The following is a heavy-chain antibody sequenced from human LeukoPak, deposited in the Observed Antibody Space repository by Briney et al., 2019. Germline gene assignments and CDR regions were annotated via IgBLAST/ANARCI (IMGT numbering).Heavy chain of an antibody. CDR1: GFTFDDYA. CDR2: ISWNSGSI. V-gene: IGHV3-9*01. CDR3: AKDLDYYDRSGYYDYYFDY. J-gene: IGHJ4*02. Sequence: GRSLRLSCAASGFTFDDYAMHWVRQAPGKGLEWVSGISWNSGSIGYADSVKGRFTISRDNSKNTLYLQMNSLRAEDTAVYYCAKDLDYYDRSGYYDYYFDYWGQGTLVTVSS. D-gene: IGHD3-22*01.